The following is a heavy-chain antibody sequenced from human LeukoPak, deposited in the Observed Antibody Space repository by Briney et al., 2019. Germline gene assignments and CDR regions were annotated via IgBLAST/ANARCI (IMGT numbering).Heavy chain of an antibody. CDR3: AKDSVIVVVITTLFDY. CDR2: ISDDETYK. D-gene: IGHD3-22*01. V-gene: IGHV3-30-3*01. CDR1: GFTFNSYS. J-gene: IGHJ4*02. Sequence: GGSLRLSCAASGFTFNSYSMHWVRQAPGKGLEWVTAISDDETYKFYADSVKGRFTISRDNSKNTLYLQMNSLRAEDTAVYYCAKDSVIVVVITTLFDYWGQGTLVTVSS.